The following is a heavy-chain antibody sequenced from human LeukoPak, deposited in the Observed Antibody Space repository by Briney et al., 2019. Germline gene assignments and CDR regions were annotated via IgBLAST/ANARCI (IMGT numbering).Heavy chain of an antibody. CDR2: ISASGGST. V-gene: IGHV3-23*01. J-gene: IGHJ5*02. D-gene: IGHD2-15*01. Sequence: GGSLRLSCAASGFTFSTSAMSWVRQAPGKGLEWVSGISASGGSTYYADSVKGRFTISRDNSKNTLYLQMNSLRAEDTAVYYCSKDPCSGGSGYVYESDRWGQGSLGTVSS. CDR1: GFTFSTSA. CDR3: SKDPCSGGSGYVYESDR.